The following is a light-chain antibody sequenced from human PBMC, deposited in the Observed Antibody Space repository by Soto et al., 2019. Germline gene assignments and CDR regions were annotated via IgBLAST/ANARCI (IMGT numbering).Light chain of an antibody. V-gene: IGLV1-44*01. CDR3: AAWDDSLNGHVV. J-gene: IGLJ2*01. CDR1: SSNIGSNT. CDR2: SNN. Sequence: QSVLTQPPSASGTPGQRVTISCSGSSSNIGSNTVNWYQQLPGTAPKLLIYSNNQRPSGVPDRFSGGKSGTTAALAIGGLQSEDEADYYCAAWDDSLNGHVVFGGGTKLTVL.